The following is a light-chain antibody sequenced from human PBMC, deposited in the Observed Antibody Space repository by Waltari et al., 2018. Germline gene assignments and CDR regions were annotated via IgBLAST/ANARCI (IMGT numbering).Light chain of an antibody. J-gene: IGLJ3*02. CDR2: RNR. V-gene: IGLV1-44*01. CDR3: AAWDDSLTGSWV. CDR1: NSNIGSNT. Sequence: QSVLTQPPSASGTPGQRVTISCSGSNSNIGSNTVNWYQHFPGTAPKLLIYRNRQRPSGVPGRFAGSKSGTSASLAISGLQSEDDADYYCAAWDDSLTGSWVFGGGTKLTV.